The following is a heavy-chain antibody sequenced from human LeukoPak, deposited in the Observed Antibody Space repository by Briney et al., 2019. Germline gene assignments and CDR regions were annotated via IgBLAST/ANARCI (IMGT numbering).Heavy chain of an antibody. CDR1: GYSFTSYW. V-gene: IGHV5-51*01. Sequence: GESLKISCKGSGYSFTSYWIGWVRQMPGKGLEWMGIIYPGDSDTRYSPSFQGQVTISADKSISTAYLQWSSLKASDTAMYYCATLTTGYSSGWPLDYWGQGTLVTVSS. CDR2: IYPGDSDT. J-gene: IGHJ4*02. D-gene: IGHD6-19*01. CDR3: ATLTTGYSSGWPLDY.